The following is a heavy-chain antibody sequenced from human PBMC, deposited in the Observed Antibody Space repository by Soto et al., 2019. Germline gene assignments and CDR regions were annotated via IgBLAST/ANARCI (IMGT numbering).Heavy chain of an antibody. J-gene: IGHJ6*03. Sequence: EVQLVASGGGLVQPGGSLRLSCAASGFTVSSNYMSWVRQAPGKGLEWVSVIYSGGSTYYADSVKGRFTISRHNSKNTLYLQMNSLRAEDTAVYYCARSSGYSGYDTYYYYYMDVWGKGTTVTVSS. V-gene: IGHV3-53*04. CDR2: IYSGGST. CDR1: GFTVSSNY. CDR3: ARSSGYSGYDTYYYYYMDV. D-gene: IGHD5-12*01.